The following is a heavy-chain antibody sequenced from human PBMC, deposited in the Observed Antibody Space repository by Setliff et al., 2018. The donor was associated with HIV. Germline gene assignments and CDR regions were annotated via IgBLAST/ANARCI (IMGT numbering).Heavy chain of an antibody. CDR2: IYYSGST. CDR3: ARGHMLIAYYYYYYMDV. Sequence: SETLSLTCTVSGGSISSYYWSWIRQPPGKGLEWIGYIYYSGSTNYNPSLKSRVTISVDTSKNQFSLKLSSVTAADTAVYYCARGHMLIAYYYYYYMDVWGKGTTVTVSS. CDR1: GGSISSYY. V-gene: IGHV4-59*01. D-gene: IGHD3-10*02. J-gene: IGHJ6*03.